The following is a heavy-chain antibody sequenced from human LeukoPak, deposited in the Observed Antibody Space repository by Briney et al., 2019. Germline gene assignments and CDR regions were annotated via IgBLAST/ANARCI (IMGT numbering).Heavy chain of an antibody. Sequence: GASVKVSCKASGGTFSSYAISWVRQAPGQGLEWMGGIIPIFGTANYAQKFQGRVTITTDESTSTAYMELSSLRSEDTAVYYCAREGGGGYDFWSGYNWFDPWGQGTLVTVYS. J-gene: IGHJ5*02. CDR1: GGTFSSYA. CDR2: IIPIFGTA. CDR3: AREGGGGYDFWSGYNWFDP. D-gene: IGHD3-3*01. V-gene: IGHV1-69*05.